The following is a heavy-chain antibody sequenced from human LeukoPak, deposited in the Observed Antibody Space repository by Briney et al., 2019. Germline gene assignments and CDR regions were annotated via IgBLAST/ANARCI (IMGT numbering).Heavy chain of an antibody. CDR3: ATDSRAALDFDY. CDR2: IYSGGST. V-gene: IGHV3-66*01. Sequence: PGGSLRLSCAASGFTVSSNFMSWVRQTPGKGLEWVSIIYSGGSTFYADSVKGRFTISRDSSKNTLYLQMNSLRVDDTAVYYCATDSRAALDFDYWGQGTLVTVSS. J-gene: IGHJ4*02. CDR1: GFTVSSNF. D-gene: IGHD6-13*01.